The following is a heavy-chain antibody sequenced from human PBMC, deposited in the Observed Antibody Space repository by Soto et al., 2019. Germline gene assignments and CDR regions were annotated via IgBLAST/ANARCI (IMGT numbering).Heavy chain of an antibody. D-gene: IGHD2-15*01. V-gene: IGHV6-1*01. CDR1: WDSVSSNSAA. Sequence: SQTLSLTYAISWDSVSSNSAAWNWIRQSPSRGLEGLGRAYYRSKWYNDYAVCVKSRITINPDTSKNQFSLQLNSVTHGDTAGYSCQSGAKGSGGDASNGADQWGHLTLVTI. J-gene: IGHJ4*01. CDR2: AYYRSKWYN. CDR3: QSGAKGSGGDASNGADQ.